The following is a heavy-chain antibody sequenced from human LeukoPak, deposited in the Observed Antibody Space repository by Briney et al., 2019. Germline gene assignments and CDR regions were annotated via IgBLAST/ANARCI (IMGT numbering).Heavy chain of an antibody. CDR3: ARGHYYGMDV. J-gene: IGHJ6*02. CDR2: INSDGSIT. Sequence: GGSLRLSCAASGFTFSTFWMHWVRQAPGKGLVWVSGINSDGSITTYADSVKGRFTISRDNAENTLYLQMNSLRAKDTAVYYCARGHYYGMDVWGQGTTVTVSS. V-gene: IGHV3-74*03. CDR1: GFTFSTFW.